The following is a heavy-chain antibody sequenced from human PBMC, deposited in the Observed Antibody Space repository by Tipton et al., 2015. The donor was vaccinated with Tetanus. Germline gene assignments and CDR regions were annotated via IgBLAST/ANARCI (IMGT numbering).Heavy chain of an antibody. Sequence: TLSLTCTVSGGSINNYYWSWIRQPPGKGLEWIGYISYSGSTNSNPSLKGRVTISVDPSKNQFSLKLSSVTAADTAVYYCARLGYDILTGYHYDPWGQGALVTVSS. CDR3: ARLGYDILTGYHYDP. CDR1: GGSINNYY. J-gene: IGHJ5*02. CDR2: ISYSGST. V-gene: IGHV4-59*08. D-gene: IGHD3-9*01.